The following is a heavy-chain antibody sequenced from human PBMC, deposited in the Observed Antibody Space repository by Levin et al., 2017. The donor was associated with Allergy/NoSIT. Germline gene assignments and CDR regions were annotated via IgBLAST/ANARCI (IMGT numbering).Heavy chain of an antibody. J-gene: IGHJ4*02. V-gene: IGHV3-9*01. D-gene: IGHD3-10*01. CDR1: GFTFDDYA. CDR3: SATMVRGAKPYGNRKVDY. Sequence: SLKISCAASGFTFDDYAMHWVRQAPGKGLEWVSGISWNSGSIGYADSVKGRFTISRDNAKNSLYLQMNSLRAEDTALYYCSATMVRGAKPYGNRKVDYWGQGTLVTVSS. CDR2: ISWNSGSI.